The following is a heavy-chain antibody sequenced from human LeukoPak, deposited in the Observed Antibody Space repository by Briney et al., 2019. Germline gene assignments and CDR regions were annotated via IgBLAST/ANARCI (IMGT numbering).Heavy chain of an antibody. Sequence: GGSLRLSCAASGFTVSTNCMTWVRLAPGKGLEWVSTIYSGGTTYYADSVMGRFTISRHNSRNTLYLQMNSLRAEDTAVYYCARVDTVMAYYFDLWGQGTLVTVSS. V-gene: IGHV3-53*04. CDR3: ARVDTVMAYYFDL. CDR2: IYSGGTT. J-gene: IGHJ4*02. D-gene: IGHD5-18*01. CDR1: GFTVSTNC.